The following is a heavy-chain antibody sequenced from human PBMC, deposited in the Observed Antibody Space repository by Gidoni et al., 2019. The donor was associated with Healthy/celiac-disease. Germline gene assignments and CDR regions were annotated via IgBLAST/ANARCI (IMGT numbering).Heavy chain of an antibody. CDR1: GFPFSSNG. V-gene: IGHV3-30*18. J-gene: IGHJ4*02. D-gene: IGHD6-13*01. CDR3: AKGCRSSSRYLDY. Sequence: QVQLVESGGGGVQPGWYLRLSCSASGFPFSSNGMHWVRQAPGKGLEWVAGISYDGSNKYYADSVKGRVTISRDKSKNKLYLKMNSLRAEDTAVYYCAKGCRSSSRYLDYWGQGTLVTVSS. CDR2: ISYDGSNK.